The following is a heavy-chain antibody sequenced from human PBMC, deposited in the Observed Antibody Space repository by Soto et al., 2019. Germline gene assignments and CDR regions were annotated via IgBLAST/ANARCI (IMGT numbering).Heavy chain of an antibody. CDR2: ISGSSGANT. J-gene: IGHJ4*02. CDR3: ARIAPQSNF. Sequence: GSLRLSCAASGFTFSTYAMIWVRQAPGKGLEWVSAISGSSGANTYYADSVKGRFTISRDNPQNTLHLQMNSLRAEDTAVYYCARIAPQSNFWGQGTLVTVSS. CDR1: GFTFSTYA. V-gene: IGHV3-23*01. D-gene: IGHD4-4*01.